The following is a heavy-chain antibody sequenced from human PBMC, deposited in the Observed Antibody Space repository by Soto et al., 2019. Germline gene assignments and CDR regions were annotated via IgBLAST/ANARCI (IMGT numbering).Heavy chain of an antibody. CDR2: ISGSGGST. J-gene: IGHJ4*02. CDR1: GFTFSSYA. CDR3: ARRGSGSDYDY. Sequence: EVQLLESGGGLVQPGGSLRLSCAASGFTFSSYAMRWVRQAPGKGLEWVSAISGSGGSTYYADSVKGRFTISRDNSKNPLYLQMNGLRAEDTAVYYCARRGSGSDYDYWGQGTLVTVSS. D-gene: IGHD1-26*01. V-gene: IGHV3-23*01.